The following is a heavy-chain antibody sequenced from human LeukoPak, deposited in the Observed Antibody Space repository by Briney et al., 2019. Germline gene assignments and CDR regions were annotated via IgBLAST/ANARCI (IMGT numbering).Heavy chain of an antibody. V-gene: IGHV4-4*02. Sequence: SGTLSLTCAVSGGSISSSNWWTWVRQPPGKGLEWIGEIYHSGNTNYNPSFNSRVTLSIDKSKNQFSLNLTSVTAADTAVYYCATLTTPGWFNPWGQGTLVTVSS. D-gene: IGHD1-1*01. CDR3: ATLTTPGWFNP. J-gene: IGHJ5*02. CDR2: IYHSGNT. CDR1: GGSISSSNW.